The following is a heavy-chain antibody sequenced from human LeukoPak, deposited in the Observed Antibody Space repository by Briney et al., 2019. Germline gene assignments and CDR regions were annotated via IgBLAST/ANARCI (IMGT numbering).Heavy chain of an antibody. D-gene: IGHD2-8*02. CDR2: IYSGGTT. J-gene: IGHJ4*02. CDR1: GFTVSSNC. Sequence: PGGSLRLSCAASGFTVSSNCMNWVRQAPGKGLEWVSVIYSGGTTYYADSVKGRFTISRDNSKNTLDLQMNSLRAEDTAVYFCARGLSTGNTGYYFDYWGRGTLVTVSS. CDR3: ARGLSTGNTGYYFDY. V-gene: IGHV3-53*01.